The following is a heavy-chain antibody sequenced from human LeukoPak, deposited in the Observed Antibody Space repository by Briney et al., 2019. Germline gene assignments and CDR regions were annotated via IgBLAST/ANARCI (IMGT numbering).Heavy chain of an antibody. CDR3: ARVGCSSSSCNVSYYYHYYYMDV. V-gene: IGHV4-34*01. D-gene: IGHD2-2*01. CDR2: INHSGGT. J-gene: IGHJ6*03. CDR1: GWSFSGYY. Sequence: PSETLSLTCAVYGWSFSGYYWSWIRQPPGKELEWIGEINHSGGTHYNPSLKSRVTISSDTSKNRFSLKVTSVTAADTAVYYCARVGCSSSSCNVSYYYHYYYMDVWGKETTVTVSS.